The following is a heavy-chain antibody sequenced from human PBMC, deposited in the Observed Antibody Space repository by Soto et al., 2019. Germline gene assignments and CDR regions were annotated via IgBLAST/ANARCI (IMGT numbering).Heavy chain of an antibody. V-gene: IGHV4-30-4*08. D-gene: IGHD6-6*01. CDR1: GASISIGTDY. J-gene: IGHJ5*02. CDR2: IYYSGST. CDR3: ARERPDGARLDP. Sequence: SETQSLTCSVSGASISIGTDYWGWIRQPPGKGLEWIGYIYYSGSTYYNPSLKSRVTISVDASKNQFSLKLSSVTAADTAVYYCARERPDGARLDPWGQGTLVTVSS.